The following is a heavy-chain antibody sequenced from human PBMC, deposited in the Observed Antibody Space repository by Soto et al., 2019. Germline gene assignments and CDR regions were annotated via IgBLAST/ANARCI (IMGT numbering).Heavy chain of an antibody. J-gene: IGHJ4*02. Sequence: PSETLSLTCAVYGGSFSGYYCSWIRQPPGKGLEWIGEINHSGSTNYNPSLKSRVTISVDTSKNQLSLKLSSVTAADTAVYYCARVNRNSSSWMYYFDYWGQGTLVTVSS. CDR3: ARVNRNSSSWMYYFDY. V-gene: IGHV4-34*01. CDR1: GGSFSGYY. CDR2: INHSGST. D-gene: IGHD6-13*01.